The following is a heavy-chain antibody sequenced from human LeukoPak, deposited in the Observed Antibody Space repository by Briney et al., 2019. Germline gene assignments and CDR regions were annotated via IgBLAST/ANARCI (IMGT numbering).Heavy chain of an antibody. J-gene: IGHJ5*02. CDR3: VRLWLQAGSS. Sequence: GGSLRLSCAASGFTFSGHEMNWVRQAPGKGLEWVSYISSSDNTIFYADSVKGRFTISRDNAKNTLYLQMNSLRAEDTAIYYCVRLWLQAGSSWGQGTLVTVSS. CDR2: ISSSDNTI. CDR1: GFTFSGHE. D-gene: IGHD5-18*01. V-gene: IGHV3-48*03.